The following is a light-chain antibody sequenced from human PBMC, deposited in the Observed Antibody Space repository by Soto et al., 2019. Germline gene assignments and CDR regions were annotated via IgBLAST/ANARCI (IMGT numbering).Light chain of an antibody. Sequence: EIVMTQSPATPSVSPGERATLSCRASQSVSSNLAWYQQKPGQAPSLLIYGASTRATGTPARFSGSGSGTEFTLTISSLQSEDFAVYYCQQYIRWPLTFGGGTKVEIK. J-gene: IGKJ4*01. CDR3: QQYIRWPLT. CDR2: GAS. CDR1: QSVSSN. V-gene: IGKV3-15*01.